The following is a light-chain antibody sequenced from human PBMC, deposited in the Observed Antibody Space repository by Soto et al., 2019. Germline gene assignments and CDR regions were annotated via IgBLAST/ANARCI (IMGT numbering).Light chain of an antibody. CDR1: QSVSSSY. CDR3: QQYGRSPT. V-gene: IGKV3-20*01. J-gene: IGKJ1*01. Sequence: EIVLTQSPGTLSLSPGERATLSCRSSQSVSSSYLAWYQQKPGQAPRLLIYDVSSRATGIPDRFSGSGSGTDFTISISRLEPAAFALSDCQQYGRSPTFGKGPKVEIK. CDR2: DVS.